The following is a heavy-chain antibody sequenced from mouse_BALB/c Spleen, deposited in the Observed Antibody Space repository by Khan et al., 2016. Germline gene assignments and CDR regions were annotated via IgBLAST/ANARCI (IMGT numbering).Heavy chain of an antibody. J-gene: IGHJ3*01. CDR3: ASPLLRLKAWFAY. Sequence: QVPLKESGPGLVAPSQSLSITCTVSGFSLANYGVHWVRQPPGKGLEWLGVIWAGGSTNYNSALMSRLSISKDNSKSQVFLKMNSLQTEDTAMYYCASPLLRLKAWFAYWGQGTLVTVS. V-gene: IGHV2-9*02. CDR1: GFSLANYG. D-gene: IGHD1-1*01. CDR2: IWAGGST.